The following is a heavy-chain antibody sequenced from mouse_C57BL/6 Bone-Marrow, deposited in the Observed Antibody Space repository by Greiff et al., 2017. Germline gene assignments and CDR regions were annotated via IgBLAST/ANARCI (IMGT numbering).Heavy chain of an antibody. CDR1: GYSITSGYD. D-gene: IGHD3-1*01. CDR2: ISYSGST. V-gene: IGHV3-1*01. CDR3: ARGYVYYFDY. J-gene: IGHJ2*01. Sequence: EVQLVESGPGMVKPSQSLSLTCTVTGYSITSGYDWHWIRHFPGNKLEWMGYISYSGSTNYNPSLKSRISITHDTSKNHFFLKLNSVTTEDTATYYCARGYVYYFDYWGQGTTLTVSS.